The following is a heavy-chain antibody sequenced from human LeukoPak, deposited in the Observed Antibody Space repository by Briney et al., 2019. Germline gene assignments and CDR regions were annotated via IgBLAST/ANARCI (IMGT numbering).Heavy chain of an antibody. CDR2: MNIDGSEK. J-gene: IGHJ4*02. V-gene: IGHV3-7*01. CDR3: ARDPVEWELLLDY. CDR1: GFTFSSYW. D-gene: IGHD1-26*01. Sequence: PRGSLRLSCAASGFTFSSYWMGWVRQAPGKRLEWVANMNIDGSEKYYADSAKGRFTISRDNARNSVYLQMNSLRVEDTAVYCCARDPVEWELLLDYWGQGTLVTVSS.